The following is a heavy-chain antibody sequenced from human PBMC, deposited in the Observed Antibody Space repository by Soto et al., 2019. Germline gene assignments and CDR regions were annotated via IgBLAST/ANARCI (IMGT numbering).Heavy chain of an antibody. V-gene: IGHV4-34*01. CDR3: ARGRLTYYYDSSPFDY. D-gene: IGHD3-22*01. Sequence: SETLSLTCAVYGGSFSGYYWSWIRQPPGKGLEWIGEINHSGSTNYNPSLKSRVTISVDTSKNQFSLKLSSVTAADTAVYYCARGRLTYYYDSSPFDYWGQGTPVTVS. CDR2: INHSGST. CDR1: GGSFSGYY. J-gene: IGHJ4*02.